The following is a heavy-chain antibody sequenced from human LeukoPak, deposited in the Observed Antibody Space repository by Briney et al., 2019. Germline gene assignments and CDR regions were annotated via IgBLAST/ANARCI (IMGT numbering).Heavy chain of an antibody. CDR1: GFTFSSYA. Sequence: GGSLRLSCAAPGFTFSSYAMSWVRQAPGKGLEWVSSISASGVSTYFADSVKGRFTISRDNSKNTLYLQMNSLRAEDTAVYYCARVAVAGTSSKYFFDYWGQGTLVTVSS. D-gene: IGHD6-19*01. CDR3: ARVAVAGTSSKYFFDY. J-gene: IGHJ4*02. CDR2: ISASGVST. V-gene: IGHV3-23*01.